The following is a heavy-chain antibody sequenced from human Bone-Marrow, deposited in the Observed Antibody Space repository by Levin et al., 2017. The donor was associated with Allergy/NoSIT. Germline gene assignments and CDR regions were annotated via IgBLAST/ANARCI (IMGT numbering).Heavy chain of an antibody. CDR1: GFTFSSYA. CDR3: AKDRSLERRGTFDY. V-gene: IGHV3-23*01. Sequence: GGSLRLSCAASGFTFSSYAMSWVRQAPGKGLEWVSGISGSGGDTYYADSVKGRFTISRDNSKNTLYLQMNSLRAEDTAVYFCAKDRSLERRGTFDYWGQGTLVTVSS. J-gene: IGHJ4*02. CDR2: ISGSGGDT. D-gene: IGHD1-1*01.